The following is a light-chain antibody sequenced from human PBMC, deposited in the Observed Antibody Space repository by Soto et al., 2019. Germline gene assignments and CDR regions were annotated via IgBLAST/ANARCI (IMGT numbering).Light chain of an antibody. CDR2: GAS. CDR1: QSVSSSY. CDR3: QQYGSSLFT. V-gene: IGKV3-20*01. J-gene: IGKJ3*01. Sequence: EIVLTQSPGTLSLSPGERATLSCRASQSVSSSYLAWYQQKPGQAPRLLIYGASSRATGSPERFSGRGSGTDFTLTISRLEPEDFAVYYCQQYGSSLFTFGPGTKVDIK.